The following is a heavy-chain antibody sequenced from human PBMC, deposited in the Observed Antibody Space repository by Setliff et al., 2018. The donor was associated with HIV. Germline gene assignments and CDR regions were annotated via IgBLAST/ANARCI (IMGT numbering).Heavy chain of an antibody. V-gene: IGHV3-7*03. CDR3: ASSGYNYGGYYMDV. J-gene: IGHJ6*03. D-gene: IGHD5-18*01. CDR2: IKQDGSEK. CDR1: GFTFSNYW. Sequence: PGGSLRLSCAGSGFTFSNYWMSWVRQAPGKGLEWVANIKQDGSEKYYVDSVKGRFTISRDNAKKSLYLQMNSLRAEDTAVYYCASSGYNYGGYYMDVWGKGTTVTVS.